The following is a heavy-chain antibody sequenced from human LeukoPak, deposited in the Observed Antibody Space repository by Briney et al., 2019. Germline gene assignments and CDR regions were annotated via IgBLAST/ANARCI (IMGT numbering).Heavy chain of an antibody. V-gene: IGHV3-21*01. J-gene: IGHJ4*02. Sequence: GGSLRLSCAASGFTFSSYGMTWVRQAPGKGLEWVSSIHSSSSYIYYADSLKGRVTISRDNARNSLYLQMNSLRAEDTAVYYCARTRNGMVRGVSAANYFDYWGQGTLVTVSS. D-gene: IGHD3-10*01. CDR2: IHSSSSYI. CDR3: ARTRNGMVRGVSAANYFDY. CDR1: GFTFSSYG.